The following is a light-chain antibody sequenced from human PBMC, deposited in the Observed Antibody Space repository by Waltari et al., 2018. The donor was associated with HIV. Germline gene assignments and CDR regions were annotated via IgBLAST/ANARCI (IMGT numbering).Light chain of an antibody. J-gene: IGLJ2*01. CDR3: STHTTNDTLE. Sequence: QSALTQPASVSGSPGPSVTLSCTGTSSHFGLYNFLSWYQQYPCNVPNVIIYDVTSRPSGVPHRFSGSRSGNTASLTISGLQGDDEAVYYCSTHTTNDTLEFGGGTKLTVL. CDR2: DVT. CDR1: SSHFGLYNF. V-gene: IGLV2-14*03.